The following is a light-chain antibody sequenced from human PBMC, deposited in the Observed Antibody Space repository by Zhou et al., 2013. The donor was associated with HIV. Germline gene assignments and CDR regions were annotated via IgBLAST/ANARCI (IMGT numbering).Light chain of an antibody. CDR3: QVWDSGSDWV. J-gene: IGLJ3*02. CDR2: EVS. V-gene: IGLV2-8*01. CDR1: SSDVGGYNY. Sequence: QSALTQPPSASGSPGQSVTISCTGTSSDVGGYNYVSWYQQHPGKAPKLMLYEVSKRPSGVPDRFSGSKSGNTASLTISRVEVGDEADYYCQVWDSGSDWVFGGGTKLTVL.